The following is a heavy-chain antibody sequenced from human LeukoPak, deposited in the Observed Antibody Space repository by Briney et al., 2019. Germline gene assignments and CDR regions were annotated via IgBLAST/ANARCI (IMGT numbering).Heavy chain of an antibody. CDR2: IYYSGST. J-gene: IGHJ4*02. CDR3: ARHSENYFYFDY. CDR1: GGSISSHY. Sequence: SETLSLTCTVSGGSISSHYWSWIRQPPGKGLEWIGYIYYSGSTKYNPSLKSRVTISVDTSKNQFSLKLSSVTAADTAVYYCARHSENYFYFDYWGQGTLVTVSS. D-gene: IGHD1-26*01. V-gene: IGHV4-59*08.